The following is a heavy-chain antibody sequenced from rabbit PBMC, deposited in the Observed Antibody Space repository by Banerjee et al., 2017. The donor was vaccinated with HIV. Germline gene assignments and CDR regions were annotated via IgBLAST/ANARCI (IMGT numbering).Heavy chain of an antibody. J-gene: IGHJ4*01. V-gene: IGHV1S45*01. D-gene: IGHD4-1*01. CDR2: IDVGKSGST. CDR1: GFSFSNSYW. CDR3: ARDLAGVVGWNLNL. Sequence: QEQLEESGGGLVQPEGSLTLTCTASGFSFSNSYWICWVRQAPGKGLEWIACIDVGKSGSTYYASWAKGRFTISKTSSTTVTLQMTSLTAADTATYFCARDLAGVVGWNLNLWGQGTLVTVS.